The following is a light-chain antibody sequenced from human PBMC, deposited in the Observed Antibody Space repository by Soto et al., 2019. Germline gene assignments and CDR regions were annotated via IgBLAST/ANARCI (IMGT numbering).Light chain of an antibody. CDR1: QSVSTN. CDR3: QQYNNWART. V-gene: IGKV3D-15*01. Sequence: EIVMTQSPVTLSVSPGEGATLSCRASQSVSTNLAWYQRKPGQAPRLVIYGASTRATAIPARFSGSGSGTEFTLTISSLQSEDFAVYYCQQYNNWARTFGQGTKVDIK. CDR2: GAS. J-gene: IGKJ1*01.